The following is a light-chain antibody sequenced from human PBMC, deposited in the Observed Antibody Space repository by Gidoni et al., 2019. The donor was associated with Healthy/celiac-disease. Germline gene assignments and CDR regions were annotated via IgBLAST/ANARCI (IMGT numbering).Light chain of an antibody. CDR3: QKYNSALCT. CDR2: AAS. J-gene: IGKJ2*02. V-gene: IGKV1-27*01. Sequence: DIQMTQSPSSLSASVGDRVTITCRASQGISNYLAWYQQKPGKVPKLLIYAASTLQSGVPSRFSGSGSGTDFTLTISSLQPEDVATYYCQKYNSALCTFXQXTKLEIK. CDR1: QGISNY.